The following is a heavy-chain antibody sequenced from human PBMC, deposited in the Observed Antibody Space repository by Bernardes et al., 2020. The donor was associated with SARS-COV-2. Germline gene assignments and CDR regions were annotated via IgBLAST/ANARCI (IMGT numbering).Heavy chain of an antibody. CDR2: IYPGDSDT. Sequence: GESLKISCEGSGYSFTSYWIGWVRQMPGKGLEWMGIIYPGDSDTRYSPSFQGQVTISADKSISTAYLQWRSLKASDTAMYYCARHRSLYGSSDDAFDIWGQGTMVTVSS. V-gene: IGHV5-51*01. CDR1: GYSFTSYW. J-gene: IGHJ3*02. D-gene: IGHD3-10*01. CDR3: ARHRSLYGSSDDAFDI.